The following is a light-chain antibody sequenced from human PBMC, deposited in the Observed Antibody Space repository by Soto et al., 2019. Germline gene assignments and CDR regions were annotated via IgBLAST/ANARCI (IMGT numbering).Light chain of an antibody. Sequence: QSALTQPASVSGSPGQSITISCTGTSSDVGGYNSVSWYQQHPGKAPKLMISDVTNRPSGVSNRFSGSKSGNTASLTISGLQAEDEADYYCSSYTSTTTLDVVFGGGTQLTVL. CDR2: DVT. V-gene: IGLV2-14*01. CDR1: SSDVGGYNS. CDR3: SSYTSTTTLDVV. J-gene: IGLJ2*01.